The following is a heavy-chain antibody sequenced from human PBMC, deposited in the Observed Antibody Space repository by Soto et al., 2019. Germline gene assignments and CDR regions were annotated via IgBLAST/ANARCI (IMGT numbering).Heavy chain of an antibody. CDR2: IDAGNGNT. CDR1: GYTFNRNA. J-gene: IGHJ5*02. V-gene: IGHV1-3*01. Sequence: QVQLVQSGAEVKKPGASVKVSCKASGYTFNRNAIHWVLQAPGQRLEWMGWIDAGNGNTRYVQKFQGRFTITRDTSARTAYMELSSLISEDTAVYYCARDYYGSGSYDWFDPWGQGTLVTVSS. CDR3: ARDYYGSGSYDWFDP. D-gene: IGHD3-10*01.